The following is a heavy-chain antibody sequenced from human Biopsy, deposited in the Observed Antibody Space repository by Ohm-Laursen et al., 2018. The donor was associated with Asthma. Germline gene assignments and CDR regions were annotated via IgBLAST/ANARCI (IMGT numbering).Heavy chain of an antibody. CDR3: AKVRSDWVITESFDY. CDR1: GFKFDEYT. Sequence: SLGLSCTAPGFKFDEYTMHWVRQAPGKGLEWVSGISWSSATIGYADSVEGRFTISRDNAKNSVFLHMDSLRPEDTAFYYCAKVRSDWVITESFDYWGQGVLVTVSS. D-gene: IGHD3-22*01. J-gene: IGHJ4*02. CDR2: ISWSSATI. V-gene: IGHV3-9*01.